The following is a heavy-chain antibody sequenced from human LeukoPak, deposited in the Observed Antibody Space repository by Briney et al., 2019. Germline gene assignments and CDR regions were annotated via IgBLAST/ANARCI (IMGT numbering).Heavy chain of an antibody. J-gene: IGHJ4*02. CDR1: GGTFSINA. CDR2: IIPMSETP. D-gene: IGHD3-3*01. V-gene: IGHV1-69*05. Sequence: GASVKVSCKASGGTFSINAITWVRQAPGQGLEWMGGIIPMSETPKYTQKFQGRVTIATGESTSTAYMELSSLRSDDTAVYYCARGDLPGPYYAFWSGILRQTDKLHAIPYFFDYWGRGTLVTVSS. CDR3: ARGDLPGPYYAFWSGILRQTDKLHAIPYFFDY.